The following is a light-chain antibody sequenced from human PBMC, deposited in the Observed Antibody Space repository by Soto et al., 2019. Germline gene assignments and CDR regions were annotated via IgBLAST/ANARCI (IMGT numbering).Light chain of an antibody. CDR1: ETIKKNY. J-gene: IGKJ5*01. Sequence: EIVLTQSPGSLSLPPGEGSTLSCRASETIKKNYLAWYQQQPGQAPRLLIYAASRRATGIPDRFSGGGSGTDFTLTTSRLEPEDIAVFYCQQYAESPITFGQGTRLEIK. CDR3: QQYAESPIT. V-gene: IGKV3-20*01. CDR2: AAS.